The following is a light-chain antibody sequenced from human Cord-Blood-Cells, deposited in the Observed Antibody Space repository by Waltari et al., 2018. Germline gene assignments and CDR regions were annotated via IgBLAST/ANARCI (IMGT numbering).Light chain of an antibody. V-gene: IGLV2-23*01. Sequence: QSALTQPASVSGSPGQSFTISCTGTSSDVGSYNLVPWYQQHPGKAPKLMIYEGSKRPSGVSNRFSGSKSGNTASLTISGLQAEDEADYYCCSYAGSSTYVFGTGTKVTVL. CDR2: EGS. J-gene: IGLJ1*01. CDR1: SSDVGSYNL. CDR3: CSYAGSSTYV.